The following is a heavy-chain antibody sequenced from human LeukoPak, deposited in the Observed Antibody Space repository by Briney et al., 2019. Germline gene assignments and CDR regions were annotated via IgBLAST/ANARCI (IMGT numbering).Heavy chain of an antibody. CDR3: ARVGSRDGYKYFAY. CDR1: GYTFTNYW. J-gene: IGHJ4*02. Sequence: GESLQISCQGSGYTFTNYWIGWVRPMPGKGLAWMGWINPNSGGTNYAQKFQGRVTMTRDTSISTAYMELSRLRSDDTAVYYCARVGSRDGYKYFAYWGQGTLVTVSS. V-gene: IGHV1-2*02. CDR2: INPNSGGT. D-gene: IGHD5-24*01.